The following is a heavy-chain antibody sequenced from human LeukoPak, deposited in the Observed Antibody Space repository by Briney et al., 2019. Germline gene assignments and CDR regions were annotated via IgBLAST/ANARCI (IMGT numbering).Heavy chain of an antibody. CDR1: GFTFSSYA. V-gene: IGHV3-48*03. CDR3: ARDLRDSSGYLGTYGMDV. Sequence: GGSLRLSCAASGFTFSSYAMNWVRQPPGKGLEWVSYISSSGSTIYYADSVKGRFTISRDNAKNSLYLQMNSLRAEDTAVYYCARDLRDSSGYLGTYGMDVWAKGPRSPSP. J-gene: IGHJ6*02. D-gene: IGHD3-22*01. CDR2: ISSSGSTI.